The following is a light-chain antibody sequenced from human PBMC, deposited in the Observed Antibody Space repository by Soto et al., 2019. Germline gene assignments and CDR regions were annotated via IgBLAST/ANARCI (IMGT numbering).Light chain of an antibody. V-gene: IGKV3-15*01. CDR1: QSVDSN. J-gene: IGKJ1*01. CDR3: QQYNNWPRT. CDR2: GAS. Sequence: EIVMTQSPATLSASPGERATLSCRASQSVDSNLAWYQQRPGQPPRLLIYGASTRATGIPARFSGSGSGTEFTLTISSLQSEDFAVYYCQQYNNWPRTFGHGTKVEIK.